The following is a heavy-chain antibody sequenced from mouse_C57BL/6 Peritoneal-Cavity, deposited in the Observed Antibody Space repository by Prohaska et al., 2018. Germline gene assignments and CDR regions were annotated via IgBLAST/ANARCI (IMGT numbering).Heavy chain of an antibody. CDR2: LYPRSGST. J-gene: IGHJ2*01. D-gene: IGHD3-2*02. CDR1: GYPFTSYW. CDR3: ANQAYFDY. Sequence: SVKMSCKASGYPFTSYWITWVKQRPLQGLEWIGDLYPRSGSTNYHEKFKSKATLTVDTSSSTAYMQLRRMTTEESAVDDCANQAYFDYWGQGTNLTVSS. V-gene: IGHV1-55*01.